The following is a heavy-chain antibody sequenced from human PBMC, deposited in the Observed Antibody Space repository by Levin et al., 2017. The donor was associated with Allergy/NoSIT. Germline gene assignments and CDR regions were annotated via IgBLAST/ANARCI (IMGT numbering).Heavy chain of an antibody. J-gene: IGHJ4*02. CDR3: AIGTNSVASYFER. CDR1: GFTFSGYW. V-gene: IGHV3-74*01. D-gene: IGHD3-9*01. CDR2: VSTVGTQA. Sequence: SCAASGFTFSGYWMHWVRQVPGKGLVWVSRVSTVGTQAFYVDSVKGRFTISRDNAKNTLFLQMHSLRAEDTAVYYCAIGTNSVASYFERWGQGTLVTVSS.